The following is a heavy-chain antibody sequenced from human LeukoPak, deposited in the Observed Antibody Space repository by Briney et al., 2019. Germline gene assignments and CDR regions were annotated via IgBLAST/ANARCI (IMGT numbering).Heavy chain of an antibody. CDR1: GFTFSNYG. CDR2: IRYDEINT. J-gene: IGHJ3*02. CDR3: ARDMGGSSWQILAAFDI. D-gene: IGHD6-13*01. V-gene: IGHV3-30*02. Sequence: GGSLRLSCAASGFTFSNYGMHWVRQAPGKGLEWVAFIRYDEINTYYADSVKGRFTISRDSSKNTLYLQMNSLRAEDTAVYYCARDMGGSSWQILAAFDIWGQGTMVTVSS.